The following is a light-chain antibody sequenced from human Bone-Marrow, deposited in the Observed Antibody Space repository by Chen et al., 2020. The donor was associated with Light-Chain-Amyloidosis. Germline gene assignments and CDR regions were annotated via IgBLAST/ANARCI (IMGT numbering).Light chain of an antibody. Sequence: SYELTQPPSVSVSPGQTARITRSGDVLPTKYAYWYQQKPGQAPVLVIHRDTDRPSGISARFSGSSSGTTATLTISGVQAEDEADYHCQSADSSGTYEVICGGGTKLTVL. CDR3: QSADSSGTYEVI. CDR2: RDT. CDR1: VLPTKY. J-gene: IGLJ2*01. V-gene: IGLV3-25*03.